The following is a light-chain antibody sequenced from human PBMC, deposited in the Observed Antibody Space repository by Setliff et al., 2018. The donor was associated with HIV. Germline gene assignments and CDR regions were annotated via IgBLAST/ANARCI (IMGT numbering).Light chain of an antibody. V-gene: IGLV1-47*01. CDR3: ASWDDSLSVVA. CDR2: STN. Sequence: QSVLTQPPSASGTPGQRISISCSGGGSNIGSNYVYWYQQLPGTAPKLLIFSTNERPSGVSDRFSGTKSGASASLAISGLRSEDEADYYCASWDDSLSVVAFGGGTKVTVL. CDR1: GSNIGSNY. J-gene: IGLJ2*01.